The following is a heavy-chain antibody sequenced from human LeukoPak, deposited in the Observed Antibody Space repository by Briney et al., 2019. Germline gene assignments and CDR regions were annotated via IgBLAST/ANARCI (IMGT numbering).Heavy chain of an antibody. CDR2: IYHSGST. V-gene: IGHV4-38-2*01. CDR3: ARAPAYCSGGSCYAFDY. D-gene: IGHD2-15*01. Sequence: SETLSLTCAVSGYSISSGYYWGWIRQPPGKGLEWIGSIYHSGSTYYNPSLKSRVTISVDTSKSQFSPTLSSVTAADTAVYYCARAPAYCSGGSCYAFDYWGQGTLVTVSS. J-gene: IGHJ4*02. CDR1: GYSISSGYY.